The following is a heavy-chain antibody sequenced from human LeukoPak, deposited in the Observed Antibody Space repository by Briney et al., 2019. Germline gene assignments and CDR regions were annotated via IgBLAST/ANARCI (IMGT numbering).Heavy chain of an antibody. D-gene: IGHD3-3*01. CDR3: ARGYYDFWSGYYLFDY. Sequence: SETLSLTCTVSGGSISSYYWSWIRQPPGKGLEWIGETNHSGSTNYNPSLKSRVTISVDTSKNQFSLKLSSVTAADTAVYYCARGYYDFWSGYYLFDYWGQGTLVTVSS. J-gene: IGHJ4*02. CDR2: TNHSGST. CDR1: GGSISSYY. V-gene: IGHV4-34*01.